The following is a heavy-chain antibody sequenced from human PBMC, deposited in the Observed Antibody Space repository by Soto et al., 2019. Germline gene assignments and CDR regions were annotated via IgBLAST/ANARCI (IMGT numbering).Heavy chain of an antibody. V-gene: IGHV4-34*01. CDR1: GGSFSGYY. Sequence: SETLSLTCAVYGGSFSGYYWSWIRQPPGKGLEWIGEINHSGSTNYNPSLKSRVTISVDTSKNQFSLKLSSVTAADTAVYYCARGSCSSWSYYYYYYMDVWGKRTTVTVSS. J-gene: IGHJ6*03. CDR3: ARGSCSSWSYYYYYYMDV. D-gene: IGHD6-13*01. CDR2: INHSGST.